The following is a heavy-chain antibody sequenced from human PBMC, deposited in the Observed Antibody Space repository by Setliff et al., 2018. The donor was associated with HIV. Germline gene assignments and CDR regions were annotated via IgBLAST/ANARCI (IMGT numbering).Heavy chain of an antibody. CDR2: IYYSGST. CDR1: GGSISSGGYY. V-gene: IGHV4-31*03. Sequence: SETLSLTCTVSGGSISSGGYYWSWIRQHPGKGLEWIGYIYYSGSTYYDPSLKSRVTISVDTSKNQFPLRLSSVTAADTAVFYCARRGPGDQTWFDPWGQGILVTVSS. J-gene: IGHJ5*02. D-gene: IGHD7-27*01. CDR3: ARRGPGDQTWFDP.